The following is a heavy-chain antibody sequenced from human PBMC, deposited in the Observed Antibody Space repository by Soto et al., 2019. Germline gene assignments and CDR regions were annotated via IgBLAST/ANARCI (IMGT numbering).Heavy chain of an antibody. CDR2: VNANSGEA. V-gene: IGHV1-2*02. CDR1: GYTFTAYH. Sequence: ASVKVSCKASGYTFTAYHLHWMRQAPGKGLEFMGCVNANSGEAVSAQQSQGRVTVTRDTSITTVYMELSNLRSDNTAVYYCARGGGRERLQPYYNCLDTYGQRTLFTVCS. CDR3: ARGGGRERLQPYYNCLDT. J-gene: IGHJ5*02. D-gene: IGHD2-21*02.